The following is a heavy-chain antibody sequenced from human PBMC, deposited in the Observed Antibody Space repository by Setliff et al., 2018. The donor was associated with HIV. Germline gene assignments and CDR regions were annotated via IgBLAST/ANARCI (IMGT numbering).Heavy chain of an antibody. CDR1: GVSLSSESYY. V-gene: IGHV4-61*01. CDR2: IYTSGST. Sequence: SETLSLTCTVSGVSLSSESYYWGWVRQPPGKGLEWIGRIYTSGSTNYNPSLKSRVTMSVDTSKNQFSLKLSSVTAADTAVYYCARGAEVGGDYFLYYYYYMDVWGKGTTVTVSS. J-gene: IGHJ6*03. CDR3: ARGAEVGGDYFLYYYYYMDV. D-gene: IGHD4-17*01.